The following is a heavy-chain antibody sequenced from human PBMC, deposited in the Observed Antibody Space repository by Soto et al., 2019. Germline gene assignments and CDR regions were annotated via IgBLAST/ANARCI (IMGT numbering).Heavy chain of an antibody. Sequence: GGSLRLSCAASGFTVSSNYMSWVRQAPGKGLEWVSVIYSGGSTYYADSVKGRFTISRDNSKNPLYLQMNSLRAEDTAVYYCARHCSSTSCYYYYYMDVWGKGTTVTVSS. CDR3: ARHCSSTSCYYYYYMDV. D-gene: IGHD2-2*01. J-gene: IGHJ6*03. CDR1: GFTVSSNY. CDR2: IYSGGST. V-gene: IGHV3-66*04.